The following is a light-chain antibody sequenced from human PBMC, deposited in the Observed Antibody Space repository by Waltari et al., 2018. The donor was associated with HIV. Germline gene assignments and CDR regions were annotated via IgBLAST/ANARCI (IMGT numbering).Light chain of an antibody. CDR1: NSDVGSYNR. CDR3: SSYTSSSTLWM. J-gene: IGLJ3*02. CDR2: EVN. Sequence: QSALTQPPSVSGSPGQSVTIPCTGTNSDVGSYNRVSWYQLPPGTAPKPMIYEVNNRPPGVPDPFPGSKAGNPASLPIPGLQAEDGANYYCSSYTSSSTLWMFGGGTKLTVL. V-gene: IGLV2-18*02.